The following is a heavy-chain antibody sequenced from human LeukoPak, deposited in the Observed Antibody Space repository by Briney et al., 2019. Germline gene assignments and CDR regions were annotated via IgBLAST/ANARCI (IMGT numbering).Heavy chain of an antibody. J-gene: IGHJ4*02. CDR2: ISSSSDTI. CDR3: VRDRSAPDY. Sequence: PGGSLRLSCAASGFTFNIYAMNWIRQAPGKGLEWLSYISSSSDTIYYAESVKGRLTISRDNAKNSLYLQMNGLRDEDTALYYCVRDRSAPDYWGQGTLVTVSS. CDR1: GFTFNIYA. V-gene: IGHV3-48*02.